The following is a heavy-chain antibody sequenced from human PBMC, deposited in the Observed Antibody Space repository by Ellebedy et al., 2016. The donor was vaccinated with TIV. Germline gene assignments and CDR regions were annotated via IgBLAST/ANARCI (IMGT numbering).Heavy chain of an antibody. Sequence: MPSETLSLTCAVYGWSFSGYSWSWIRQSPGKGLEWIGEINHSGITNYNPSLKSRVTISVDTSKNQFSLKLSSVTAADTAVYYCARGRRFFYYYGMDVWGQGTTVTVSS. J-gene: IGHJ6*02. CDR1: GWSFSGYS. CDR2: INHSGIT. CDR3: ARGRRFFYYYGMDV. V-gene: IGHV4-34*01. D-gene: IGHD3-3*01.